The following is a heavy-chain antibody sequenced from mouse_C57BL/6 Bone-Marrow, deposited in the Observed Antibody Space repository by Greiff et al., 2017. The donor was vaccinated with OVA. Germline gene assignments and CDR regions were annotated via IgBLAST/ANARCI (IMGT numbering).Heavy chain of an antibody. D-gene: IGHD1-1*01. J-gene: IGHJ3*01. CDR3: ARPTLYYYGSWFAY. V-gene: IGHV5-12*01. Sequence: EVKVVESGGGLVQPGGSLKLSCAASGFTFSDYYMYWVRQTPEKRLEWFAYISNGGGSTYYPDTVKGRFTISRDNAKNTLYLQRSRLKSEDTAMYYCARPTLYYYGSWFAYWGQGTLVTVSA. CDR2: ISNGGGST. CDR1: GFTFSDYY.